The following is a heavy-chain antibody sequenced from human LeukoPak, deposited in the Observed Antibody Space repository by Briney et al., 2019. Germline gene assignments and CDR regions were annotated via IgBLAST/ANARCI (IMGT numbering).Heavy chain of an antibody. J-gene: IGHJ4*02. D-gene: IGHD6-19*01. CDR1: GFIFSSYA. CDR2: ISYDGSNK. V-gene: IGHV3-30-3*01. Sequence: GGSLRLSCAASGFIFSSYAMHWVRQAPGKGLEWVAVISYDGSNKYYADSVKGRFTISRDNSKNTLYLQMNSLRAEDTAVYYCARDRGWRLFDYWGQGTLVTVSS. CDR3: ARDRGWRLFDY.